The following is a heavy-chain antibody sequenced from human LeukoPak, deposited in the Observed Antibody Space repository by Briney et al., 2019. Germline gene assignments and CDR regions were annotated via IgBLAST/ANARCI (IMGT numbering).Heavy chain of an antibody. Sequence: SVKVSCKASGGTFSSYAISWVRQAPGQGLEWMGRIMPIFGIANYAQKFQGRVTITADKSTSTAYMELSSLRSEDTAVYYCARSPGAAAQYYYYGMDVWGQGTTVTVSS. CDR2: IMPIFGIA. CDR3: ARSPGAAAQYYYYGMDV. J-gene: IGHJ6*02. D-gene: IGHD6-13*01. CDR1: GGTFSSYA. V-gene: IGHV1-69*04.